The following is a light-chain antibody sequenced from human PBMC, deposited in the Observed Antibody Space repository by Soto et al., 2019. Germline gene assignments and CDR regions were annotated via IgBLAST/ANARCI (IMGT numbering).Light chain of an antibody. CDR2: SNT. CDR3: AAWDDSLNGLL. Sequence: QSVLTQPPSASGTPGQRVTFSCSGSGSNIGSNAVNWYQQLPGTAPKLLIYSNTQRPSGVPDRFSGSKSGTSASLAISGLHSEDEADYYCAAWDDSLNGLLFGGGPKLTVL. J-gene: IGLJ2*01. V-gene: IGLV1-44*01. CDR1: GSNIGSNA.